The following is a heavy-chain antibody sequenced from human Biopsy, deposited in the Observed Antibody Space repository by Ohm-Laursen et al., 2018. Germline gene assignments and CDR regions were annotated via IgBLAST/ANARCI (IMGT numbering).Heavy chain of an antibody. J-gene: IGHJ4*02. CDR3: ALQSVAQMKNFDY. D-gene: IGHD6-19*01. V-gene: IGHV1-2*02. Sequence: GASVKVSCKASGFSFTGYYIHWVRQAPGQGLEWMGWISPKSGDTNYAHKFQSNITMTRDTSMSTAYMEMSRLRCDDTAVYYCALQSVAQMKNFDYWGQGTLVTVSS. CDR2: ISPKSGDT. CDR1: GFSFTGYY.